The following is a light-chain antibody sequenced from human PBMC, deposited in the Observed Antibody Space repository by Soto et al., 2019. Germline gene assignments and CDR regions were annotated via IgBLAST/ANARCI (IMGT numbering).Light chain of an antibody. Sequence: EIVLTQSPGTLSLSPGERATLSCRASQRVSSSYLAWYQQKAGQAPRLLIYGASSRATGIPDRFSGSGSGTDFTLTISRLEPEDVAVYYCQQYGSSPLTFGGGTKVDIK. CDR3: QQYGSSPLT. J-gene: IGKJ4*01. V-gene: IGKV3-20*01. CDR1: QRVSSSY. CDR2: GAS.